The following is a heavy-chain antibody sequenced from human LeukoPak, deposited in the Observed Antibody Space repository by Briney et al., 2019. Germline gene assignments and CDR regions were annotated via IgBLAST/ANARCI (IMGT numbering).Heavy chain of an antibody. D-gene: IGHD3-10*01. CDR3: ASGTYRLGDY. V-gene: IGHV3-23*01. CDR2: ISSSGGST. Sequence: PGGSLRLSCAASGFTFSTYAMSWVRQAPGKGLEWVSTISSSGGSTNYADSVKGRFTISRDNSKNTLYLQLNSLRAEDTAVYYCASGTYRLGDYWGLGTLVTVSS. CDR1: GFTFSTYA. J-gene: IGHJ4*02.